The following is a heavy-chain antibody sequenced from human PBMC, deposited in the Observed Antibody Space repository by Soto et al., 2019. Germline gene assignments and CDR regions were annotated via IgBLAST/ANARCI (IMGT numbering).Heavy chain of an antibody. D-gene: IGHD3-10*01. Sequence: GGSLRLSCAASGFTFSNAWMNWVRQAPGKGLEWVGRIKSKTDGGTTDYAAPVKGGFTISRDDSKNTLYLQMNSLKTEDTAVYYCTTDGTYYYGSGSYYNFPYYYYYGMDVWGQGTTVTVSS. CDR2: IKSKTDGGTT. V-gene: IGHV3-15*07. CDR1: GFTFSNAW. CDR3: TTDGTYYYGSGSYYNFPYYYYYGMDV. J-gene: IGHJ6*02.